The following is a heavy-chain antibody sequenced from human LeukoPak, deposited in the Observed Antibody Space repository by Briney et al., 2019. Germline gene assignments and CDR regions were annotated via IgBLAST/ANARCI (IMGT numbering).Heavy chain of an antibody. CDR1: GGSISSSSYY. D-gene: IGHD6-13*01. V-gene: IGHV4-39*01. CDR3: ARHLSSDSSWYNDY. CDR2: IYYSGST. Sequence: SETLSLTCTVSGGSISSSSYYWGWIRQPPGKGLEWIGSIYYSGSTYYNPSLKSRVTISVDTSKNQFSLKLSSVTAAETAVYYCARHLSSDSSWYNDYWGQGTLVTVSS. J-gene: IGHJ4*02.